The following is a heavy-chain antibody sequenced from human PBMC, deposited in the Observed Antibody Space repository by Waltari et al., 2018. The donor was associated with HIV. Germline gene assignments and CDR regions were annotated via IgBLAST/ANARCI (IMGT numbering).Heavy chain of an antibody. Sequence: QVQLVQSGSELKAPGASVKVSCKASGYTFTTYGINWVRQAPGQGLEWMGWINTKTGNPTYAQGFTGVFVFSLDTSVTSAYLQITSLRSEDTAVYYCGRSPGRSVDYWGQGTLVTVFS. CDR2: INTKTGNP. V-gene: IGHV7-4-1*02. J-gene: IGHJ4*02. CDR1: GYTFTTYG. CDR3: GRSPGRSVDY. D-gene: IGHD3-10*01.